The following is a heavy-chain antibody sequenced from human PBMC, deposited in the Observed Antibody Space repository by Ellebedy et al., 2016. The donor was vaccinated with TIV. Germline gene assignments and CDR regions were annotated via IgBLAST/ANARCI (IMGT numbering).Heavy chain of an antibody. CDR1: GFSFSVYY. D-gene: IGHD3-3*02. Sequence: GESLKISXAASGFSFSVYYMMWVRQAPGKGLEWVANINKDGSSRGYVDSVKGRFTISRDNAKNSLYLQMSSLRVEDTAVYYCARDSGIRTVDVWGKGTTVTVSS. J-gene: IGHJ6*04. CDR2: INKDGSSR. CDR3: ARDSGIRTVDV. V-gene: IGHV3-7*01.